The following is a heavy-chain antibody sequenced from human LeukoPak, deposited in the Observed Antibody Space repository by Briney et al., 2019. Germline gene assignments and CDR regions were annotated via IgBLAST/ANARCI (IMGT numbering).Heavy chain of an antibody. CDR3: ARGYSNYGYVFDI. Sequence: GGSLRLSCAASGFTFSSYEMNWVRQAPGKGLEWVSSISNSSPNIYYADSVKGRFTISRDSAKDSLFLQMNSLRAEDTAVYYCARGYSNYGYVFDIWGQGTMVTVSS. CDR1: GFTFSSYE. J-gene: IGHJ3*02. D-gene: IGHD4-11*01. CDR2: ISNSSPNI. V-gene: IGHV3-21*01.